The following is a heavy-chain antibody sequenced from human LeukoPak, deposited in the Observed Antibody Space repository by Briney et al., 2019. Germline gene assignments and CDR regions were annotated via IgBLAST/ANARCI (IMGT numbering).Heavy chain of an antibody. CDR1: GFTFSSYS. Sequence: PGGSLRLSCAASGFTFSSYSMNWVRKAPGKGLEWVSYISGSSTIYYADSVKGRFTISRDNAKNSLHLQMNSLRDEDTAVYYCARVRSPYYWDYWGQGTLVTVSS. D-gene: IGHD3-22*01. CDR3: ARVRSPYYWDY. CDR2: ISGSSTI. J-gene: IGHJ4*02. V-gene: IGHV3-48*02.